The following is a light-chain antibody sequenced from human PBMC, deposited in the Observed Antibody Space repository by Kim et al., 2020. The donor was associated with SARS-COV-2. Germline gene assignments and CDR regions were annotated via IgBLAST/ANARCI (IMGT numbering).Light chain of an antibody. Sequence: QSVPIHWTGPSSAFGCYNYVSWYQQHPGNAPKLMIYEVSKRPSGVPDRFSGSKSGNTASLTVSGLQAEDEADYYCNSYAGSNNWVFGGGTQLTVL. V-gene: IGLV2-8*01. CDR1: SSAFGCYNY. J-gene: IGLJ3*02. CDR2: EVS. CDR3: NSYAGSNNWV.